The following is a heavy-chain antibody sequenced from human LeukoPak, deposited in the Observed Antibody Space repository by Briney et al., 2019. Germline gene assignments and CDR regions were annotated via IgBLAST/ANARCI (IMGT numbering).Heavy chain of an antibody. J-gene: IGHJ4*02. CDR3: ARDSGEMATTYVFDY. CDR1: GFTFSSYA. CDR2: ISYDGSNK. V-gene: IGHV3-30-3*01. Sequence: PGGSLRLSCAVSGFTFSSYAMHWVRQAPGKGLEWVAVISYDGSNKYYADSVKGRFTISRDNSKNTLYLQMNSLRAEDTAVYYCARDSGEMATTYVFDYWGQGTLVTVSS. D-gene: IGHD5-24*01.